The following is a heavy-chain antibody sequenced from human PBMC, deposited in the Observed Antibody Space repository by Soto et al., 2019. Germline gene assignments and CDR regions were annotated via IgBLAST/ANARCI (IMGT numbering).Heavy chain of an antibody. CDR1: GASISRYY. V-gene: IGHV4-59*01. CDR2: LYNTGST. J-gene: IGHJ4*02. Sequence: SETLSLTCTVSGASISRYYWSWIRQSPGKGLEWIGYLYNTGSTIYNPSLKSRVTISVDTSKNQFSLKMDSVTAADTAVYYCARGRDYFDFWGQGTLVTVSS. CDR3: ARGRDYFDF.